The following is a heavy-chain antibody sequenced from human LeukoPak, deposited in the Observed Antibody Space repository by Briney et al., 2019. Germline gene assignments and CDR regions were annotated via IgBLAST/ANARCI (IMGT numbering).Heavy chain of an antibody. V-gene: IGHV3-7*01. CDR2: IKELGGEK. CDR3: ARHSDWAFDY. D-gene: IGHD2-21*02. Sequence: GGSLRLSCAASGFTFSANWMSWVRQAPGQGLERVASIKELGGEKYYVDSVKGRFTISRDNAKNSLYLQMNSLRAEDTAVYYCARHSDWAFDYWGQGTLVSVSS. CDR1: GFTFSANW. J-gene: IGHJ4*02.